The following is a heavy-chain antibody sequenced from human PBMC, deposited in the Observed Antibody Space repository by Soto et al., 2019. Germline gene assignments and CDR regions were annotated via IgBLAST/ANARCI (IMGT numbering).Heavy chain of an antibody. CDR2: IYYSGST. Sequence: SETLSLTCTVSGGSISSSSYYWGWIRQPPGKGLEWIGSIYYSGSTYYNPSLKSRVTISVDTSKNQFSLKLSSVTAADTAVYYCARFRTEHSSSWDHYYYYGMDVWGQGTTVTVSS. CDR3: ARFRTEHSSSWDHYYYYGMDV. CDR1: GGSISSSSYY. V-gene: IGHV4-39*01. J-gene: IGHJ6*02. D-gene: IGHD6-13*01.